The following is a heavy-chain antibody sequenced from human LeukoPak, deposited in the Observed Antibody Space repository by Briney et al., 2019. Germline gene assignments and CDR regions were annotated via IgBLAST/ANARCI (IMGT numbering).Heavy chain of an antibody. CDR2: INYSGSI. V-gene: IGHV4-59*01. CDR1: GDSISNYY. D-gene: IGHD2-21*02. Sequence: SETLSLTCTVSGDSISNYYWSWIRQPPGKGLEWIGYINYSGSINYNPSLKSRLTISEDTSKNQFSLKLSSVTAADTAVYYCARDRGGDYFDIWGQGTLVTVSS. J-gene: IGHJ3*02. CDR3: ARDRGGDYFDI.